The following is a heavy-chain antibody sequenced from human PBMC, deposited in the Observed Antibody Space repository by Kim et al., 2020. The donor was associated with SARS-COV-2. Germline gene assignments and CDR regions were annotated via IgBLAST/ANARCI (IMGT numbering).Heavy chain of an antibody. CDR1: GFTFSSYS. Sequence: GGSLRLSCAASGFTFSSYSMNWVRQAPGKGLEWVSYISSSSSTIYYADSVKGRFTISRDNAKNSLYLQMNSLRAEDTAVYYCARGPRTYYYDSSGYSPGFDYWGQGTLVTVSS. CDR3: ARGPRTYYYDSSGYSPGFDY. CDR2: ISSSSSTI. D-gene: IGHD3-22*01. J-gene: IGHJ4*02. V-gene: IGHV3-48*04.